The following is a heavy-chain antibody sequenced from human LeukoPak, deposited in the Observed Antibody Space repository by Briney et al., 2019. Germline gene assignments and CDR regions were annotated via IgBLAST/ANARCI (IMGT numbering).Heavy chain of an antibody. CDR2: IYHSGST. V-gene: IGHV4-38-2*02. D-gene: IGHD6-13*01. CDR1: GYSISSGYY. Sequence: PSETLSLTCAVSGYSISSGYYWGWIRQPLGKGLEWIGSIYHSGSTYYNPSLKSRVTISVDTSKNQFSLKLSSVTAADTAVYYCARDPAAAADTYYYGMDVWGKGTTVTVSS. J-gene: IGHJ6*04. CDR3: ARDPAAAADTYYYGMDV.